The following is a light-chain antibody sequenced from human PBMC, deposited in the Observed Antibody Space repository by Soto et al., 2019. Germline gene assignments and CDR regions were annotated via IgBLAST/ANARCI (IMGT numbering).Light chain of an antibody. CDR2: GVS. CDR3: QQYEKWLPLYT. Sequence: IEMTQSPATLSASPTVIATLSCRASHPVYNNLVWSEQKPVQAPRVVIYGVSTRTTGISARFSGGGSLTEFTLIISSLQSEDFALYCCQQYEKWLPLYTFGQGTRLEIK. J-gene: IGKJ5*01. V-gene: IGKV3-15*01. CDR1: HPVYNN.